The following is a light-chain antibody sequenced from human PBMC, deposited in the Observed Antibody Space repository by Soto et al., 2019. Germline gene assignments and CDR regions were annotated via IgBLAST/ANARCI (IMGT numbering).Light chain of an antibody. V-gene: IGKV3-20*01. CDR2: GAS. CDR1: QSVSSSY. Sequence: EIVLTQSPGTLSLSPGEGVTLSCRASQSVSSSYLAWYQQKPGQAPRLLIYGASSRATDIPDRFSGSGSGTDFTLTISRLEPADFAVYYCQQYDSSPYTFGQGTKLEIK. J-gene: IGKJ2*01. CDR3: QQYDSSPYT.